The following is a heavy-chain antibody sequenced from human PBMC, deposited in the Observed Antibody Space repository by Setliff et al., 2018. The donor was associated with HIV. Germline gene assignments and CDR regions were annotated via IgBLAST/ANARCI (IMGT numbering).Heavy chain of an antibody. CDR1: GFTFRDFA. J-gene: IGHJ4*02. V-gene: IGHV3-30*01. CDR2: ISYDGSRI. Sequence: GGSLRLSCVGSGFTFRDFAVHWVRQAPGKGLEWVSSISYDGSRIHYADSVKGRFSISRDNSKNTLSLQVNGLGPEDTAVYYCATARIPTGGTSTSFDYWGQGTLVTVSS. D-gene: IGHD1-1*01. CDR3: ATARIPTGGTSTSFDY.